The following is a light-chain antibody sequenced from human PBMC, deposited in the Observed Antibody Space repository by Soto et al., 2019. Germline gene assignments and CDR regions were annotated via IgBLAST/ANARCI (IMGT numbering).Light chain of an antibody. V-gene: IGLV1-47*01. CDR1: SSNIGSTY. CDR3: AAWDDSLSGPV. J-gene: IGLJ1*01. Sequence: QSVLTQPPSASGTPGQRVTISCSGSSSNIGSTYVYWYQQLPGTAPKLLIYRNNQRPSGVPDRLSGSKSGTSASLAISGLRSDVETDYYCAAWDDSLSGPVLGTGTKLTVL. CDR2: RNN.